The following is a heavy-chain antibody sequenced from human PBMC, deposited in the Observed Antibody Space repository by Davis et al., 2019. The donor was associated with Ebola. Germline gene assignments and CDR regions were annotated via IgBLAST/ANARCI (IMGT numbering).Heavy chain of an antibody. V-gene: IGHV5-51*01. CDR1: GYSFTSYW. Sequence: KVSCKGSGYSFTSYWIGWVRQMPGKGLEWMGIIYPGDSDTRYSPSFQGQVTISADKSISTAYLQWSSLKASDTAMYYCARHTFYYGSRKGFDYWGQGTLVTVSS. D-gene: IGHD3-10*01. CDR3: ARHTFYYGSRKGFDY. CDR2: IYPGDSDT. J-gene: IGHJ4*02.